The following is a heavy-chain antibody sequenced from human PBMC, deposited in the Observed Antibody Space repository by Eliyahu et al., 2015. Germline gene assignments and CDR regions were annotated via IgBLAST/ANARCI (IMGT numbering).Heavy chain of an antibody. J-gene: IGHJ3*02. CDR1: GGSISSSSYY. V-gene: IGHV4-39*01. Sequence: QLQLQESGPGLVKPSETLSLTCTVXGGSISSSSYYWGWTRQPPGKGLEWIGGIYYSGSTYYNPSLKSRVTISVDTSKNQFSLKLSSVTAADTAVYYCARQALERGSSGYSVWVVSAFDIWGQGTMVTVSS. CDR3: ARQALERGSSGYSVWVVSAFDI. D-gene: IGHD3-22*01. CDR2: IYYSGST.